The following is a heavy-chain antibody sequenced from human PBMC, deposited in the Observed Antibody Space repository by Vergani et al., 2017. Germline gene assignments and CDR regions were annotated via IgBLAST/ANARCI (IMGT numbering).Heavy chain of an antibody. J-gene: IGHJ6*02. CDR2: IYYSGST. D-gene: IGHD3-22*01. CDR1: GGSISSSSYY. Sequence: QVQLQESGPGLVKPSETLSLTCTVSGGSISSSSYYWGWIRQPPGKGLEWIGSIYYSGSTNYNPSLKSRVTISVDTSKNQFSLKLSSVTAADTAVYYCARDSYDSSGYPYRYYYYGMDVWGQGTTVTVSS. V-gene: IGHV4-39*07. CDR3: ARDSYDSSGYPYRYYYYGMDV.